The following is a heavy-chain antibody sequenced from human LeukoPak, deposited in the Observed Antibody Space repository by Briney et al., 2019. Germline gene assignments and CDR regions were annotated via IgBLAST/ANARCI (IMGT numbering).Heavy chain of an antibody. CDR2: ISAYNGNT. CDR3: ARVYGGSSAGRSFDY. Sequence: ASVKVSCKASGYTFTRYGISWVRQAPGQGLEWMGWISAYNGNTNYAQKLQGRAAMTTDTSTNTAYLDLRSLTSDDTAVYYCARVYGGSSAGRSFDYWGQGTLVTVSS. D-gene: IGHD1-26*01. CDR1: GYTFTRYG. J-gene: IGHJ4*02. V-gene: IGHV1-18*01.